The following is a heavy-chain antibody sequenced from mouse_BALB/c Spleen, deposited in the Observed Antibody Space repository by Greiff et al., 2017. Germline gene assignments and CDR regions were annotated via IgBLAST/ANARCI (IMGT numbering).Heavy chain of an antibody. Sequence: EVMLVESGGGLVQPGGSRKLSCAASGFTFSSFGMHWVRQAPEKGLEWVAYISSGSSTIYYADTVKGRFTISRDNPKNTLFLQMTSLRSEDTAMYYCAKNWDRGDYAMDYWGQGTSVTVSS. CDR1: GFTFSSFG. V-gene: IGHV5-17*02. J-gene: IGHJ4*01. CDR2: ISSGSSTI. CDR3: AKNWDRGDYAMDY. D-gene: IGHD4-1*01.